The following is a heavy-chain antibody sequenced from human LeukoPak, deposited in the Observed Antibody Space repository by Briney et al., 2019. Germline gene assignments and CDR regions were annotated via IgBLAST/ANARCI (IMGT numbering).Heavy chain of an antibody. Sequence: GESLKISCKGSGYSFTSYWIGWVRQMPGKGLEWMGIIYPDDSHTIYSPSFQGQVTISVDKSLSTAYLQWSSLKASDTAMYYCARCISSGYYYSDYWGQGTLVTVSS. J-gene: IGHJ4*02. CDR3: ARCISSGYYYSDY. D-gene: IGHD3-22*01. CDR1: GYSFTSYW. CDR2: IYPDDSHT. V-gene: IGHV5-51*01.